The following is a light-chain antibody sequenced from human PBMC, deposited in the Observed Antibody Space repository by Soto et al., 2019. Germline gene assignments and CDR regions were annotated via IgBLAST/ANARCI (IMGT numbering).Light chain of an antibody. CDR2: EVS. Sequence: QSALTQPASVSGSPGQSITISCTGTSSDVGGYNYVSWYQQHPGKAPKLMIYEVSNRPSGVSNRFSGSKSGNTASLTISGLQAEDEADDYCSSYTSSSTNVFGPGTKVTVL. V-gene: IGLV2-14*01. CDR3: SSYTSSSTNV. J-gene: IGLJ1*01. CDR1: SSDVGGYNY.